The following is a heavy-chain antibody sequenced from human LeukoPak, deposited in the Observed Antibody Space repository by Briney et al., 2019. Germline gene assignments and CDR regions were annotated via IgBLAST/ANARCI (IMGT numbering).Heavy chain of an antibody. CDR3: ARAMGYSSVFDY. D-gene: IGHD6-19*01. V-gene: IGHV4-59*01. Sequence: PSETLSLTCTVSGGSLSSYYWSWIRQPPGKGLEWIGYIYYSGSTNYNPSLKSRVTISVDTSKNQFSLKLSSVTAADTAVYYCARAMGYSSVFDYWGQGTLVTVSS. CDR2: IYYSGST. CDR1: GGSLSSYY. J-gene: IGHJ4*02.